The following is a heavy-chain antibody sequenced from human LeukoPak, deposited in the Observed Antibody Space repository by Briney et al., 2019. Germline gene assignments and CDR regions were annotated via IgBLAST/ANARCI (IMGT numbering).Heavy chain of an antibody. J-gene: IGHJ4*02. CDR1: GGSFSGYY. V-gene: IGHV4-34*01. CDR2: INHSGST. Sequence: PSETLSLTCAVYGGSFSGYYWSWIRERPGKGLEWRGEINHSGSTSYNPSLKSRVTISLDTSKTQFPLKLSSMTAADTAVYYCAQSGLYCGGDCYYDYWGQGTLVTVSS. D-gene: IGHD2-21*02. CDR3: AQSGLYCGGDCYYDY.